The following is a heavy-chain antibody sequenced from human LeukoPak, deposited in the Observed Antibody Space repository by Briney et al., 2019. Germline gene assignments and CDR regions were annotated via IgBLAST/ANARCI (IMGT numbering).Heavy chain of an antibody. CDR1: GYTFTNYG. CDR3: ARAPYSYVWVTYCHPADY. V-gene: IGHV1-18*01. Sequence: EASVKVSCKASGYTFTNYGISWVRQAPGQGLEWMGWISAYNGNTTYAQKPQARVTMTTDTSTSTAYMELRSLRSDDTAVYFCARAPYSYVWVTYCHPADYWGQGTLVTVSS. D-gene: IGHD3-16*01. CDR2: ISAYNGNT. J-gene: IGHJ4*02.